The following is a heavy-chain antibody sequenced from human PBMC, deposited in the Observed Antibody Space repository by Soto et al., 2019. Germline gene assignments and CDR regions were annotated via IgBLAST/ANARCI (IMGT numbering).Heavy chain of an antibody. V-gene: IGHV1-69*04. J-gene: IGHJ4*02. CDR2: IIPILGIA. D-gene: IGHD6-19*01. CDR1: VGTFSSYT. Sequence: ASVKVSCKASVGTFSSYTISWVRQAPGQGLEWMGRIIPILGIANYAQKFQGRVTITADKSTSTAYMELSSLRSEDTDVYYCARDLRSGWSVLNYWGQGTLVSVPS. CDR3: ARDLRSGWSVLNY.